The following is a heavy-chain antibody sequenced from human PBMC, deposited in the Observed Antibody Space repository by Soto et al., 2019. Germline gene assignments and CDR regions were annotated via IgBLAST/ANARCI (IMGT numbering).Heavy chain of an antibody. CDR2: IIPILGIA. D-gene: IGHD2-15*01. CDR1: GGTFSSYT. Sequence: QVQLVQSGAEVKKPGSSVKVSCKASGGTFSSYTISWVRQAPGQGLEWMGRIIPILGIANYAQKFQGRVTITADKSTSTAYMELRSLGSEDTAVYYCARGGGVVVVAATQYNWFDPWGQGTLVTVSS. V-gene: IGHV1-69*02. J-gene: IGHJ5*02. CDR3: ARGGGVVVVAATQYNWFDP.